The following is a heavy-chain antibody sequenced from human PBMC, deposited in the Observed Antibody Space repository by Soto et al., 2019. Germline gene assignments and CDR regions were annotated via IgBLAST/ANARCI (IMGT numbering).Heavy chain of an antibody. CDR1: GFTFDDYD. CDR2: ISWNSGSI. J-gene: IGHJ3*02. CDR3: AKDMSPFLDAFDI. V-gene: IGHV3-9*01. Sequence: PGGSLRLSCAASGFTFDDYDMHWVRQAPGKGLEWVSVISWNSGSIGYADSVRGRFTISRDNAKNSLYLQMISLRAEDTALYYCAKDMSPFLDAFDIWGQGTMVTVSS. D-gene: IGHD3-16*01.